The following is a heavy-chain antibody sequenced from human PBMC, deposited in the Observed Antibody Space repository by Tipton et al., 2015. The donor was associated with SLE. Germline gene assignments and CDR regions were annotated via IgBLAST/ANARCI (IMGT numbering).Heavy chain of an antibody. V-gene: IGHV4-34*01. J-gene: IGHJ6*03. Sequence: TLSLTCAVYGGSFSGYYWSWIRQPPRKGLEWIGELNHSGGTNYNPSLKSRVTISVDTSKNQFSLKLSSVTAADTAVYYCARAPGLDRDYYYYYYMDVWGKGTTVTVSS. CDR1: GGSFSGYY. CDR3: ARAPGLDRDYYYYYYMDV. D-gene: IGHD3/OR15-3a*01. CDR2: LNHSGGT.